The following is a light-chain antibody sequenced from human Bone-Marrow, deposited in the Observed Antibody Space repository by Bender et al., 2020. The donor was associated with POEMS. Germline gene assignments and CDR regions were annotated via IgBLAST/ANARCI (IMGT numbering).Light chain of an antibody. Sequence: QSVLTQPPSASGTPGQRVTISCSGSSSNIGSNYVYWYRQLPGTAPKLLIYRNNRRPSGVPDRFSGSRSGTSASLAISGLRSEDEADYYCTTWDDSLNGVVFGGGTKLTVL. J-gene: IGLJ3*02. V-gene: IGLV1-47*01. CDR1: SSNIGSNY. CDR2: RNN. CDR3: TTWDDSLNGVV.